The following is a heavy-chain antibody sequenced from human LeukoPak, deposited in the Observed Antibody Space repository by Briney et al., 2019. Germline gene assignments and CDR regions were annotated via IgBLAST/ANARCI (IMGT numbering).Heavy chain of an antibody. CDR2: INWDDDK. V-gene: IGHV2-70*04. J-gene: IGHJ4*02. Sequence: ESGPALVKHTQTLTLTCTFSGFSLSTSGMRVSWIRQPPGKALEWLARINWDDDKFYSTSLKTRLIISKDTSKNQVVLTMTNMDPVDTATYYCAREESISCFDYWGQRTLVTVSS. D-gene: IGHD2-2*01. CDR3: AREESISCFDY. CDR1: GFSLSTSGMR.